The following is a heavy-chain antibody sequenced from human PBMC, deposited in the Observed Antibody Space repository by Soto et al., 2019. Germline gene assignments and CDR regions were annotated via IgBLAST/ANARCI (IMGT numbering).Heavy chain of an antibody. J-gene: IGHJ3*02. CDR3: ARDVSPGSSSLYLDAFDI. V-gene: IGHV3-7*05. D-gene: IGHD6-13*01. CDR2: IKKDGSKI. Sequence: PGGSLRLSCAASGVSFASSWMTWVRQAPGKGLEWVANIKKDGSKINYLDSVRGRFTVSRDNAKNSLYLEMNSLRAEDTALYYCARDVSPGSSSLYLDAFDIWGQGTMVTVSS. CDR1: GVSFASSW.